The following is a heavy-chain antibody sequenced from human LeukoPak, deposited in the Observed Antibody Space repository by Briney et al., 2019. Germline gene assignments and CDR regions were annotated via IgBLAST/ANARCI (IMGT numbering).Heavy chain of an antibody. Sequence: SETLSLTCAVYGGSFSGYYWSWIRQPPGRGLEWIGEINHSGSTNYNPSLKSRVTISVDTPKNQFSLKLSSVTAADTAVYYCARGPFPASYAFDIWGQGTMVTVSS. J-gene: IGHJ3*02. CDR2: INHSGST. CDR1: GGSFSGYY. V-gene: IGHV4-34*01. CDR3: ARGPFPASYAFDI.